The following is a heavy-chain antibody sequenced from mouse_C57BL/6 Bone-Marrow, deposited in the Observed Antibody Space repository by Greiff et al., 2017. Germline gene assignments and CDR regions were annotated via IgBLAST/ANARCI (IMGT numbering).Heavy chain of an antibody. CDR2: IDPENGDT. CDR1: GFNIKDDY. J-gene: IGHJ2*01. Sequence: EVKLMESGAELVRPGASVKLSCTASGFNIKDDYMHWVKQRPEQGLEWIGWIDPENGDTEYASNFQGKATITADTSSNTSYLQLSSLTSEDTAVYYCTTRYDYVFDYWVQGTTLTVSS. CDR3: TTRYDYVFDY. D-gene: IGHD2-4*01. V-gene: IGHV14-4*01.